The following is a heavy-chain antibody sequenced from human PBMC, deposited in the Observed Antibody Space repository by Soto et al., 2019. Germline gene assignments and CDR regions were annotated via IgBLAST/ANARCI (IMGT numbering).Heavy chain of an antibody. CDR3: ARDTGYSYGTTLYYGMDV. J-gene: IGHJ6*02. V-gene: IGHV1-58*01. D-gene: IGHD5-18*01. Sequence: ASVKVSCKASGFTFTSSAVQWVRQARGQRLEWIGWIVVGSGNTNYAQKFQGRVTMTRDTSTSTVYMELSSLRSEDTAVYYCARDTGYSYGTTLYYGMDVWGQGTTVTVSS. CDR1: GFTFTSSA. CDR2: IVVGSGNT.